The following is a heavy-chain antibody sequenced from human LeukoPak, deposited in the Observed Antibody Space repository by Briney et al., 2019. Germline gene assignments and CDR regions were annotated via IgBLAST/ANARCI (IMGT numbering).Heavy chain of an antibody. J-gene: IGHJ4*02. CDR1: GFTFSSYE. V-gene: IGHV3-48*03. Sequence: GGSLRLSCAASGFTFSSYEMNWVRQAPGKGLEWVSYISSSGSTIYYADSVKGRFTISRDNAKNSLYLQMDSLSAEDTAVYYCARQSTAAYSMNFNYWGQGTLVTVSS. CDR2: ISSSGSTI. CDR3: ARQSTAAYSMNFNY. D-gene: IGHD6-6*01.